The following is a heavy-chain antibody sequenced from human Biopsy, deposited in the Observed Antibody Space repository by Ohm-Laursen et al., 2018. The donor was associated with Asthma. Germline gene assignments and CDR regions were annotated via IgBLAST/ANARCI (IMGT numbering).Heavy chain of an antibody. CDR3: ARDRAVTGLNDAFDT. CDR2: INWNGGST. Sequence: SLRLSCTASGFSFSDYYMTWMRQAPGKGLEWVSGINWNGGSTGYADSVKGRFTISRDNARNPLYLQMNSLRAEDTALYHCARDRAVTGLNDAFDTWGQGTMVTVSS. D-gene: IGHD4-17*01. CDR1: GFSFSDYY. J-gene: IGHJ3*02. V-gene: IGHV3-20*01.